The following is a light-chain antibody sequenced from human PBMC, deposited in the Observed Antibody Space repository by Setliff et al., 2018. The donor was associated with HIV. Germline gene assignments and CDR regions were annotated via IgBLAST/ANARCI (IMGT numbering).Light chain of an antibody. J-gene: IGLJ3*02. CDR2: DVT. Sequence: QSVPTQPASVSGSPGQSITIPCTGTSSDVGGYNYVSWYQQHPGKAPKLVIFDVTNRPSGVSNRYSGSKSGNTASLTISGLQAEDDADYYCSSYTSNSTFWVFGGGTKGTV. CDR3: SSYTSNSTFWV. V-gene: IGLV2-14*03. CDR1: SSDVGGYNY.